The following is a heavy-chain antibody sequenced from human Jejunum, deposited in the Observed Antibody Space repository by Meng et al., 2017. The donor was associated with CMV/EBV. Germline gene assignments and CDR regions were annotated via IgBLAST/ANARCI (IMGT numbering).Heavy chain of an antibody. CDR2: IYPDDSDT. V-gene: IGHV5-51*01. CDR1: FSTYW. Sequence: FSTYWIGWVRQMPGKGLESMGIIYPDDSDTRYSPSFQGQVTISADKSISTAYLQWTSMKASDTAMYYCVRLSGEGYSLDNYGMDVWGQGTTVTVSS. D-gene: IGHD1-1*01. J-gene: IGHJ6*02. CDR3: VRLSGEGYSLDNYGMDV.